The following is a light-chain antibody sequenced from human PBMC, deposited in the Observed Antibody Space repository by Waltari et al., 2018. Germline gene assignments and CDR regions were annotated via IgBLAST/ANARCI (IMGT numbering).Light chain of an antibody. CDR2: EDN. J-gene: IGLJ2*01. CDR1: SDSIASNY. V-gene: IGLV6-57*03. Sequence: NSLLTQPHSVSESPGKTVTISCTRTSDSIASNYVQWYQQRPGSDPTTVIFEDNQRPSGVPDRFSASIDTSSNSASLTISGLKTEDEALYYCQSYDSDEGVVFGGGTKLTVL. CDR3: QSYDSDEGVV.